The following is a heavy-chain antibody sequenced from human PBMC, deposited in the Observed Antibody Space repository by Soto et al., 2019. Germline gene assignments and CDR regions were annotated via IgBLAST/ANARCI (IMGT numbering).Heavy chain of an antibody. CDR3: FVRGCSGGSCSRGNWFDP. CDR1: GYSFTSYW. V-gene: IGHV5-10-1*01. D-gene: IGHD2-15*01. CDR2: IDPSDSYT. J-gene: IGHJ5*02. Sequence: GESLKISFKGSGYSFTSYWISWVRQMPGKGLEWMGRIDPSDSYTNYSPSFQGHVTISADKSISTAYLQWSSLKASDTAMYYCFVRGCSGGSCSRGNWFDPWGQGTLVTVSS.